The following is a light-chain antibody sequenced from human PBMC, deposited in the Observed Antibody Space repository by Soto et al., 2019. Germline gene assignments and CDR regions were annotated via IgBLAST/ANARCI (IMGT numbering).Light chain of an antibody. J-gene: IGLJ3*02. CDR3: QVWDNSNYQNVL. CDR2: DDG. Sequence: SYELTQPPSVSVAPGQTARITCGGNSIGGEGVNWYQQRPGQAPVLVVYDDGDRPSGIPERFSGSRSGNTATLTIFRVEVGDEADYYCQVWDNSNYQNVLFGGVTKLTVL. CDR1: SIGGEG. V-gene: IGLV3-21*02.